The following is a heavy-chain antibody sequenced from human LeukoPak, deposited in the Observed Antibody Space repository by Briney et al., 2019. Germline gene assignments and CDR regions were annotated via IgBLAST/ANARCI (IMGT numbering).Heavy chain of an antibody. V-gene: IGHV1-2*02. Sequence: GASVKVSCKASGYTFTGYYMHWVRQAPGQGLEWMGWINPNSGGTNYAQKFQGRVTMTRDTSTSTVYMELSSLREEDTALYYCARDQYLDSSRFHYFDSWGQGTLVTVSS. J-gene: IGHJ4*02. CDR1: GYTFTGYY. D-gene: IGHD6-13*01. CDR2: INPNSGGT. CDR3: ARDQYLDSSRFHYFDS.